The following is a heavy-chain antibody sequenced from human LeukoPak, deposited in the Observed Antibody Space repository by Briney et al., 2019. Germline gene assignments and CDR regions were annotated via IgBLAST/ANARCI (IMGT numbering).Heavy chain of an antibody. CDR2: IYYSGST. J-gene: IGHJ4*02. CDR1: GGSISSSIYY. V-gene: IGHV4-39*01. D-gene: IGHD3-22*01. CDR3: ARQDSDYYDSSGYYLPTFFDY. Sequence: SETLSLTCTVSGGSISSSIYYWGWIRQPPGKGLEWIGSIYYSGSTYYNPSLKSRVTISVDTSKNQFSLKLSSVTAADTAVYYCARQDSDYYDSSGYYLPTFFDYWGQGTLVTVSS.